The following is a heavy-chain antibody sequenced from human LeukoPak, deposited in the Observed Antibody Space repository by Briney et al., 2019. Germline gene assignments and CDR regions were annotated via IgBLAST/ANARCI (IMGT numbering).Heavy chain of an antibody. Sequence: PGGSLRLSRAASGFTFSSYSMNWVRQAPGKGLEWVSYISSSTIYYADSVKGRFTISRDNAKNSLYLQMNSLRAEDTAVYYCARDYYDSSGYHYYYYYYGMDVWGQGTTVTVSS. CDR2: ISSSTI. D-gene: IGHD3-22*01. V-gene: IGHV3-48*01. CDR3: ARDYYDSSGYHYYYYYYGMDV. CDR1: GFTFSSYS. J-gene: IGHJ6*02.